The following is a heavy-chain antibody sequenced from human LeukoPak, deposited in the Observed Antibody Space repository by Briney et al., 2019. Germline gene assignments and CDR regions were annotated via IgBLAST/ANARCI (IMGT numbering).Heavy chain of an antibody. CDR3: ARDRYSSN. CDR1: GFTFSRYS. V-gene: IGHV3-7*01. CDR2: IKQDGSEK. Sequence: GGSLRLSCAASGFTFSRYSMNWVRQAPGKGLEWVANIKQDGSEKNYVDSVKGRFTISRDNAKNSLYLQMNSLRIEDTAVYYCARDRYSSNWGQGTLVTVSS. J-gene: IGHJ4*02. D-gene: IGHD6-13*01.